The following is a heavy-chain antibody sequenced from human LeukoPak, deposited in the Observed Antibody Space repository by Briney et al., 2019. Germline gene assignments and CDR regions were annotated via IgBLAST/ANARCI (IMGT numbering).Heavy chain of an antibody. V-gene: IGHV3-21*01. Sequence: PGGSLRLSCAASGFTFSSYSMNWVRQAPGKGLEWVSSICSSSSYIYYADSVKGRFTISRDNAKNSLYLQMNSLRAEDTAVYYCAREIVPAAIRFDPWGQGTLVTVSS. CDR2: ICSSSSYI. D-gene: IGHD2-2*02. J-gene: IGHJ5*02. CDR3: AREIVPAAIRFDP. CDR1: GFTFSSYS.